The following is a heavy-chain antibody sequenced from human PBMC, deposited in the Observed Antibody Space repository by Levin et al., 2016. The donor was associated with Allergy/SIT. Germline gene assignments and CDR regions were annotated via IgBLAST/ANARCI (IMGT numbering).Heavy chain of an antibody. CDR3: ARDGGSAWSGYYFDY. CDR2: ISPGGST. J-gene: IGHJ4*02. Sequence: RQAPGKGLEWIGRISPGGSTDYYPSLKSRVTISIDTSKNHFSLHLSSVTAADTAVYYCARDGGSAWSGYYFDYWGLGTLVTVSS. V-gene: IGHV4-61*02. D-gene: IGHD6-19*01.